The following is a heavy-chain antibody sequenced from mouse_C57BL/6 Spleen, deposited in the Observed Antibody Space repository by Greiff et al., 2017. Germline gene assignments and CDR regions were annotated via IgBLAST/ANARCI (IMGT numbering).Heavy chain of an antibody. CDR3: ARENDGSSFDAMDY. D-gene: IGHD1-1*01. V-gene: IGHV3-6*01. CDR1: GYSITSGYY. J-gene: IGHJ4*01. CDR2: ISYDGSN. Sequence: EVKLQESGPGLVKPSQSLSLTCSVTGYSITSGYYWNWIRQFPGNKLEWMGYISYDGSNNYNPSLKNRISITRDTSKNQFFLKLNSVTTEDTATYYCARENDGSSFDAMDYWGQGTSVTVSS.